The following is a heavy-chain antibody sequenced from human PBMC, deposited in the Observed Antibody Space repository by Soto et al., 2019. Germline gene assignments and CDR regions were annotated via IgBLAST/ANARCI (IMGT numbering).Heavy chain of an antibody. CDR3: ARSPVHIAGIAAHDNWFDP. D-gene: IGHD6-6*01. CDR1: GGSISSYY. V-gene: IGHV4-4*07. J-gene: IGHJ5*02. CDR2: IFTSGST. Sequence: QVQLQESGPGLVKPSETLSLTCTVSGGSISSYYWSWIRQPAGKGLEWIGRIFTSGSTNYNPSLRSRCTLSVGTSKSPFSLKLSSGTDADTAVYYCARSPVHIAGIAAHDNWFDPWVQGTLVTVSS.